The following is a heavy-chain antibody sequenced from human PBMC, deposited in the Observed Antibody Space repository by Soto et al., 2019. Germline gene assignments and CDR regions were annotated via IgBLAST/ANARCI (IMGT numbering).Heavy chain of an antibody. V-gene: IGHV1-69*01. CDR2: IIPIFGTA. J-gene: IGHJ6*02. CDR3: ARCGSSSNYDGMDV. CDR1: GGTLSSYA. D-gene: IGHD6-6*01. Sequence: QVQLVQSGAEVKKPGSSVKVSCKASGGTLSSYAISWVRQAPGQGLEWMGGIIPIFGTANYAQKFQGRVTSTADESTRTDYMELRSLRTKDTGVYYCARCGSSSNYDGMDVWGQGTTVTVSS.